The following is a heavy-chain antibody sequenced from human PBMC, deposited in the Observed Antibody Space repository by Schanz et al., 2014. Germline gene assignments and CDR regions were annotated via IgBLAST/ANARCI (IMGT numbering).Heavy chain of an antibody. CDR2: ISWNSGSI. CDR3: AKDRQNRVNRVGYYYGMDV. J-gene: IGHJ6*02. D-gene: IGHD3-16*01. CDR1: GFTFDDYA. Sequence: EVQLVESGGGLVQPGRSLRLSCAASGFTFDDYAMHWVRQAPGKGLEWVSGISWNSGSIGYADSVKGRFTISRDDAKNPMYLQMNSLRAEDTALYYCAKDRQNRVNRVGYYYGMDVWGQGTTVTVSS. V-gene: IGHV3-9*01.